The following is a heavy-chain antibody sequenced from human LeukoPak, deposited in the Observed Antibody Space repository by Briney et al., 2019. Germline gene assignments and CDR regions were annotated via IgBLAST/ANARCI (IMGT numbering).Heavy chain of an antibody. CDR1: GFTFRSYD. CDR2: FRFSGGRT. D-gene: IGHD3-9*01. CDR3: AKGYLTGWNYFDC. V-gene: IGHV3-23*01. J-gene: IGHJ4*02. Sequence: GGSLRLSCAASGFTFRSYDMSWVRQAPGKGLEWVSGFRFSGGRTYYADSVMGRFTISGDNSKNTLYLQINSLRVEDTAVYYCAKGYLTGWNYFDCWGQGTLVTVSS.